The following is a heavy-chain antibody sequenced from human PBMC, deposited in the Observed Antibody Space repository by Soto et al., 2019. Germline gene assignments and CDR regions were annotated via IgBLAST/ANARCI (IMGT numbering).Heavy chain of an antibody. V-gene: IGHV1-3*01. CDR3: ARAYYYDSSGYPPDY. CDR2: INAGNGNT. Sequence: ASVKVSCKASGYTFTSYAMHWVRQAPGQGLEWMGWINAGNGNTKYSQKFQGRVTITRDTSASTAYMELSSLRSEDTAVYYCARAYYYDSSGYPPDYWGQGTLVTVSS. J-gene: IGHJ4*02. D-gene: IGHD3-22*01. CDR1: GYTFTSYA.